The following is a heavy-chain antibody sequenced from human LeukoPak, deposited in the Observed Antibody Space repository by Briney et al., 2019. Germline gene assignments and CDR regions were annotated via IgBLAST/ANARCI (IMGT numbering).Heavy chain of an antibody. D-gene: IGHD1-26*01. CDR2: ITSDGGKT. V-gene: IGHV3-64*01. CDR1: GFSFSSYP. Sequence: GGSLRLSCAASGFSFSSYPMHWVRQAPGKGLEYVSAITSDGGKTYYANSVMGRFIISRDNSKNTLYLQMGSLGVEDMAVYYWARVGSWDAYDRGGKGKRVTVSP. J-gene: IGHJ3*01. CDR3: ARVGSWDAYDR.